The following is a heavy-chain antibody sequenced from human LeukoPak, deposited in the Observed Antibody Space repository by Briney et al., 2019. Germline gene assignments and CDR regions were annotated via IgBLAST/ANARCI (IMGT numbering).Heavy chain of an antibody. Sequence: GASVTVSCKVSGYTLTELSMHWVRQAPGKGLEWMGGFDPEDGETIYAQKFQGRVTMIEDTSTDTAYMELSSLRSEDTAVYYCATSIVGALYYGYWGQGTLVTVSS. V-gene: IGHV1-24*01. CDR2: FDPEDGET. J-gene: IGHJ4*02. CDR1: GYTLTELS. CDR3: ATSIVGALYYGY. D-gene: IGHD1-26*01.